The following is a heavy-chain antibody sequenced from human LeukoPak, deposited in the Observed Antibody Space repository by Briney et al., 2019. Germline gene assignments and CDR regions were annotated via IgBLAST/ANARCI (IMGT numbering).Heavy chain of an antibody. CDR1: GGSFSGYY. CDR2: INHSGST. D-gene: IGHD3-22*01. V-gene: IGHV4-34*01. Sequence: PSETLSLTCAVYGGSFSGYYWSWIRQPPGKGLEWIGEINHSGSTNYNPSLKSRVTISVDTSKNQFSLKLSSVTAADTAVYYCARGPNASYYDSSGYPDFDYWGQGTLVTVSS. J-gene: IGHJ4*02. CDR3: ARGPNASYYDSSGYPDFDY.